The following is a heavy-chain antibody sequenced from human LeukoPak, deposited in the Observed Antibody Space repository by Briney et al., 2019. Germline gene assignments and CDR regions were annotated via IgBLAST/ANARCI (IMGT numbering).Heavy chain of an antibody. CDR2: ISGSGGTT. V-gene: IGHV3-23*01. CDR1: GFTFSSYD. Sequence: GGSLRLSCAASGFTFSSYDMSWVRQAPGKGLEWVSGISGSGGTTYYADSVKGRFTISRDNSKNTLYLQMNSLRAEDTAVYYCAIAHSSGWYFHYWGQGTLVTVSS. CDR3: AIAHSSGWYFHY. D-gene: IGHD6-19*01. J-gene: IGHJ4*02.